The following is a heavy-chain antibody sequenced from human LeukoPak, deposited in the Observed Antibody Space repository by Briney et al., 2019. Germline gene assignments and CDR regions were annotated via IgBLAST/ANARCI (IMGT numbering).Heavy chain of an antibody. D-gene: IGHD6-19*01. CDR1: GYTFTRYG. Sequence: ASVRVSCKASGYTFTRYGISWVRQAPGQGLQWLGWISASNGNTNYAQKFRDRVTMSTDTSTGTAYLDVRSLTSDDTAVYYCARREQWLVGDDYWGQGTLVTVSS. J-gene: IGHJ4*02. CDR2: ISASNGNT. V-gene: IGHV1-18*01. CDR3: ARREQWLVGDDY.